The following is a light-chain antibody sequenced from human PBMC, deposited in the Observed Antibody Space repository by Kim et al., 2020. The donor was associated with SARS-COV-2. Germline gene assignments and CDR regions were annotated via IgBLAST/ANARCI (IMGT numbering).Light chain of an antibody. J-gene: IGKJ1*01. CDR2: DAS. CDR1: QSISSW. CDR3: QQYNSYTWT. V-gene: IGKV1-5*01. Sequence: DIQMTPSPSTLYASVGDRVTITCRASQSISSWLAWYQQKPGKAPKLLIYDASSLESGVPSRFSGSGSGTEFTLTISSLQPDDFASYYYQQYNSYTWTFGQGTKVEI.